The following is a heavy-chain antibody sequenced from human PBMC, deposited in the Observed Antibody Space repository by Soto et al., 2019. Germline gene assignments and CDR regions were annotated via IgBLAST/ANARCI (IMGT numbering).Heavy chain of an antibody. J-gene: IGHJ4*02. Sequence: GGSLRLSCAASGFTFSGYGMHWVRQAPGKGLEWLSVISHDGSDRYYAESVKGRFTISRDNSKKTVYLQMNSLRPEDTAVFYCAKQGGYNYAIDYWGQGTLVTVSS. V-gene: IGHV3-30*18. CDR1: GFTFSGYG. CDR3: AKQGGYNYAIDY. CDR2: ISHDGSDR. D-gene: IGHD5-18*01.